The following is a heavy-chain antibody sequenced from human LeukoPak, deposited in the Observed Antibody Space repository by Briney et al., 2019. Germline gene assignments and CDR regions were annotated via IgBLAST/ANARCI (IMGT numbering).Heavy chain of an antibody. J-gene: IGHJ5*02. CDR3: ARDVVVVPAAIGWFDP. V-gene: IGHV1-69*13. CDR2: IIPIFGTA. Sequence: ASVKVSCKASGGTFSSYAISWVRQAPGQGLEWMGGIIPIFGTANYAQKFQGRVTITADESTSTAYMELSGLRSEDTAVYYCARDVVVVPAAIGWFDPWGQGTLVTVSS. CDR1: GGTFSSYA. D-gene: IGHD2-2*02.